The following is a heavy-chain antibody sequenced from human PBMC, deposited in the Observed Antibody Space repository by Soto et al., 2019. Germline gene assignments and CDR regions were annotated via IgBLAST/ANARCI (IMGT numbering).Heavy chain of an antibody. V-gene: IGHV3-74*01. D-gene: IGHD3-3*01. J-gene: IGHJ4*02. CDR2: INGDGSRT. CDR1: GFTFSSYW. CDR3: ARGTI. Sequence: EVQVVESGGGLVQPGGSLRLSCVVSGFTFSSYWMHWVRQAPGKGLVCVSWINGDGSRTENADSVKGRFTRDNAKNMLYLQMNSLRDEDTAVYYCARGTIRGQGTLVTVSS.